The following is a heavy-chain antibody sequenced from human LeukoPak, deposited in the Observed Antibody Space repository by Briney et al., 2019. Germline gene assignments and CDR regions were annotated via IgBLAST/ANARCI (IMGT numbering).Heavy chain of an antibody. CDR2: ISWNSGSI. Sequence: PGRSLRLSCAASGFTFDDYAMHWVRQAPGKGLEWVSGISWNSGSIGYADSVKGRFTISRDNAKNSLYLQMNSLRAEDTALYYCAKDIHYYDSSGYPDYWGQGTLVTVSS. V-gene: IGHV3-9*01. CDR3: AKDIHYYDSSGYPDY. D-gene: IGHD3-22*01. CDR1: GFTFDDYA. J-gene: IGHJ4*02.